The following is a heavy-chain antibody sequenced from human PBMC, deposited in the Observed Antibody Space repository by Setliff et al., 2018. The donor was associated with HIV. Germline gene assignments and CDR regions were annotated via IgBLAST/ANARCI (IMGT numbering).Heavy chain of an antibody. D-gene: IGHD2-21*02. CDR2: ISATGTTV. CDR3: MRWGLPYAIDY. CDR1: GFVFSDHS. J-gene: IGHJ4*02. Sequence: GGSLRLSCAASGFVFSDHSLHWVRQVPGEGLEWLSYISATGTTVSYADSVRGRFIISRDSVTNSLYLQLNSLRVEDTAVYYCMRWGLPYAIDYWGQGMLVTVSS. V-gene: IGHV3-48*01.